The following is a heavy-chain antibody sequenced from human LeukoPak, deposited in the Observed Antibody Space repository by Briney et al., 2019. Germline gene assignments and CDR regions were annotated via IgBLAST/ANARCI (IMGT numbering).Heavy chain of an antibody. Sequence: GESLKISCKISGYILTNNWIGWVRQVPGKGLEWMGLLYPGNSDTKYSPSFQGQVPFSVDKSISTAYLHWSSLNASDTAMYYCARGRCHYDILTGYPNLDYWGQGTLVTVSS. V-gene: IGHV5-51*01. CDR1: GYILTNNW. D-gene: IGHD3-9*01. CDR2: LYPGNSDT. J-gene: IGHJ4*02. CDR3: ARGRCHYDILTGYPNLDY.